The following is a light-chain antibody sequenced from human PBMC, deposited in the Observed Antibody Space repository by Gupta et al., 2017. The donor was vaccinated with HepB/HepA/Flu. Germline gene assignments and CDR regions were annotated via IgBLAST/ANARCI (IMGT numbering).Light chain of an antibody. CDR1: SSNIGAGYD. CDR3: QSYDSRLSGYV. J-gene: IGLJ1*01. V-gene: IGLV1-40*01. CDR2: GIS. Sequence: QSVLTQPPSVSGAPGQRVTLSCTGSSSNIGAGYDVHWYRQLPGTAPKLLIFGISDRPSGVPDRFSGSKSGTSASLAITGLQAEDEADYYCQSYDSRLSGYVFGAGTKVTVL.